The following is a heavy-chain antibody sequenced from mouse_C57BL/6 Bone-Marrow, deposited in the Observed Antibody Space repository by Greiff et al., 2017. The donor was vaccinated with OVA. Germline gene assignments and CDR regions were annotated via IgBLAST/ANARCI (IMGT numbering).Heavy chain of an antibody. D-gene: IGHD2-3*01. CDR2: IDPNSGGT. CDR3: ARLKGLDGYYAMDY. Sequence: QVQLKESGAELVRPGASVKLSCTASGFNIKDDYMHWVKQRPEQGLEWIGWIDPNSGGTKYNEKFKSKATLTVDKPSSTAYMQLSSLTSEDSAVYYCARLKGLDGYYAMDYWGQGTSVTVSS. CDR1: GFNIKDDY. V-gene: IGHV1-72*01. J-gene: IGHJ4*01.